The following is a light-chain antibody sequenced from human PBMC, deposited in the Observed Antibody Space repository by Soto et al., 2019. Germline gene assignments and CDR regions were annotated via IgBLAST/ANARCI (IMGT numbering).Light chain of an antibody. CDR1: SSDVGDYNY. V-gene: IGLV2-14*01. CDR3: SSSITNNIVV. J-gene: IGLJ2*01. Sequence: QSALTQPASVSGSPGQSINISSTGTSSDVGDYNYVSWYQQHPGKAPKLIIYEVSHRLSGVSNRFSGSKSGHTASLTISGLQDDDEADYYCSSSITNNIVVFGGGTKLTVL. CDR2: EVS.